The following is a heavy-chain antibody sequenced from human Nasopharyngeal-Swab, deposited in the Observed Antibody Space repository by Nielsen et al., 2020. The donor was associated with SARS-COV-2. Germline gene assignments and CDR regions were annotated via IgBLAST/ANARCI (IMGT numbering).Heavy chain of an antibody. V-gene: IGHV3-33*01. CDR2: IWYDGINK. CDR3: ARDRHGWLRFWFDP. Sequence: GGPLRPSCAAPGFPFSSYGLHWVRQAPGKGLEWVAVIWYDGINKYYADSVKGRFTISRDNSKNTLYLQMNSLRAEDTAVYYCARDRHGWLRFWFDPWSQGTLVTVSS. D-gene: IGHD5-12*01. CDR1: GFPFSSYG. J-gene: IGHJ5*02.